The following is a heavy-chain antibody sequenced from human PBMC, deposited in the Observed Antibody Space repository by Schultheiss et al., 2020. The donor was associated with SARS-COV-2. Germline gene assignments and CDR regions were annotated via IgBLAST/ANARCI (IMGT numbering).Heavy chain of an antibody. V-gene: IGHV4-39*07. CDR1: GGSISSSSYY. Sequence: SETLSLTCTVSGGSISSSSYYWGWIRQPPGKGLEWIGEINHSGSTNYNPSLKSRVTISVDTSKNQFSLKLSSVTAADTAVYYCARDVASTTGTTYFDYWGQGTLVTVSS. J-gene: IGHJ4*02. D-gene: IGHD1-1*01. CDR3: ARDVASTTGTTYFDY. CDR2: INHSGST.